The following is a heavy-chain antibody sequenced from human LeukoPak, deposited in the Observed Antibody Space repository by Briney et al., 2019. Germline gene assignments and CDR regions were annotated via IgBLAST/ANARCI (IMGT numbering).Heavy chain of an antibody. V-gene: IGHV4-31*03. CDR3: ARDDSGYGKFDY. CDR1: GGSISSGGHS. Sequence: SSETLSLTCTVSGGSISSGGHSWSWIRQHPGQGLEWIGYIYYSGSTYYNPSLKSRVTISVDTSKNQFSLKLSSVTAADTAVYYCARDDSGYGKFDYWGQGTLVTVSS. CDR2: IYYSGST. J-gene: IGHJ4*02. D-gene: IGHD5-12*01.